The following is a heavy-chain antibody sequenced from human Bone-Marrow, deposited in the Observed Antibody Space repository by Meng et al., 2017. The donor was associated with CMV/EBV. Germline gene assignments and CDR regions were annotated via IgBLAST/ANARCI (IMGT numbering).Heavy chain of an antibody. J-gene: IGHJ5*02. D-gene: IGHD2-2*01. CDR3: ARVVGYCSSTSCYDWFAP. Sequence: GGSLRLSCAASGFTFSDYYMSWIRQAPGKGLEWVSYISSSGSTIYYADSVKGRFTISRDNAKNSLYLQMNSLRAENTAVYYCARVVGYCSSTSCYDWFAPWGPGTRV. V-gene: IGHV3-11*01. CDR1: GFTFSDYY. CDR2: ISSSGSTI.